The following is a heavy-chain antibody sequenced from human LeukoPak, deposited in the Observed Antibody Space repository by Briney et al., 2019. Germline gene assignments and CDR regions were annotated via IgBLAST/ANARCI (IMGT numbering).Heavy chain of an antibody. D-gene: IGHD6-13*01. CDR3: AKDKVTQQLAGGWFDP. CDR2: IRYDGSNK. Sequence: PGGPLRLSCAASGFTFSSYGMHWVRQAPGKGLEWVAFIRYDGSNKYYADSVKGRFTISRDNSKNTLYLQMNSLRAEDTAVYYCAKDKVTQQLAGGWFDPWGQGTLVTVSS. J-gene: IGHJ5*02. V-gene: IGHV3-30*02. CDR1: GFTFSSYG.